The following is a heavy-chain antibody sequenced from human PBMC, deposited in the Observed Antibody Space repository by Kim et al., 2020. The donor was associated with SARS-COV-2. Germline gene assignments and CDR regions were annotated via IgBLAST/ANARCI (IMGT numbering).Heavy chain of an antibody. V-gene: IGHV3-30*04. J-gene: IGHJ4*02. Sequence: GGSLRLSCAASGFTFSSYAMHWVRQAPGKGLDWVAVLSYVGSHNFYAHSVAGRLSLSRDNSKHTMYMQMTRLRAEDTAVNYCERDRGWRLDYWAPGTLLT. D-gene: IGHD6-25*01. CDR2: LSYVGSHN. CDR1: GFTFSSYA. CDR3: ERDRGWRLDY.